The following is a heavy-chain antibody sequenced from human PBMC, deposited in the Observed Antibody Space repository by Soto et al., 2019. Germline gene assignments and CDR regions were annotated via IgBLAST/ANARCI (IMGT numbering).Heavy chain of an antibody. CDR3: AKDTGRGGGSVFDY. CDR2: ISGSGANT. Sequence: EVQLLESGGGLVQPGGSLRLSCAPSRFTFSNYAMSWVRQARGKGLEWVSAISGSGANTYYIDSVKGRFTISRDNFKNTLYLEMNSLRAEDTAVYYCAKDTGRGGGSVFDYWGQGTLVTVSS. CDR1: RFTFSNYA. V-gene: IGHV3-23*01. D-gene: IGHD2-15*01. J-gene: IGHJ4*02.